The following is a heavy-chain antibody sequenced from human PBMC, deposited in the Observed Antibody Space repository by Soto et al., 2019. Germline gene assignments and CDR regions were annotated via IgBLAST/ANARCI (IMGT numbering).Heavy chain of an antibody. CDR3: ASASMYIWNDP. V-gene: IGHV1-8*02. Sequence: QVQLVQSGAEVKRPGASVKVSCEASGYTFTTYDINWVRQASGQGLEWMGCVNPSSGKTGYAQKFHGRVTMTRDPSISTAYMELSSLKSDGTAIYYCASASMYIWNDPWGQGTLVTVSS. CDR2: VNPSSGKT. D-gene: IGHD1-20*01. CDR1: GYTFTTYD. J-gene: IGHJ5*02.